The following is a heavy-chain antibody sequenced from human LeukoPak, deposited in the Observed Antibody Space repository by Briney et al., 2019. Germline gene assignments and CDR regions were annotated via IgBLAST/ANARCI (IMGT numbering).Heavy chain of an antibody. CDR1: GFTFSSYA. V-gene: IGHV3-30*04. Sequence: RGSLRLSCAASGFTFSSYAMHWVRQAPGKGLEWVAVISYDGSNKYYADSVKGRFTISRDNSKNTLYLQMNSLRAEDTAVYYCARWKIVVVVAATYNWFDPWGQGTLVTVSS. CDR3: ARWKIVVVVAATYNWFDP. D-gene: IGHD2-15*01. CDR2: ISYDGSNK. J-gene: IGHJ5*02.